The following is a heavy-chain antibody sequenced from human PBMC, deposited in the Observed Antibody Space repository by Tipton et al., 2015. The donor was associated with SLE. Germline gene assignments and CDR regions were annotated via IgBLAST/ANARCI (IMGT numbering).Heavy chain of an antibody. CDR1: GGFFSGYY. D-gene: IGHD6-6*01. CDR2: ITHSGST. J-gene: IGHJ4*02. Sequence: LRLSCAVYGGFFSGYYYNWIRQPPGKGLEWIGEITHSGSTNYNPSLKSRVTISVDTSKKQFSLKLSSVTAADMAVYYCARGRGIAAPFDYWGQGTLVTVSS. CDR3: ARGRGIAAPFDY. V-gene: IGHV4-34*01.